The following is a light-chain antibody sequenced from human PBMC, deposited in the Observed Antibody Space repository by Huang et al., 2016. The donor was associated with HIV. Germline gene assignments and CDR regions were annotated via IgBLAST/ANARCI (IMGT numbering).Light chain of an antibody. CDR3: QQRSSWLT. J-gene: IGKJ4*01. CDR1: QSVSSY. CDR2: DAS. Sequence: EIVLTQSPVTLSLSPGERATLSCRASQSVSSYLAWYQQTPGQAPRLLIYDASNRATCIPARFSCSGSGTDFTLTISSLEPEDFAVYYCQQRSSWLTFGGGTAVEI. V-gene: IGKV3-11*01.